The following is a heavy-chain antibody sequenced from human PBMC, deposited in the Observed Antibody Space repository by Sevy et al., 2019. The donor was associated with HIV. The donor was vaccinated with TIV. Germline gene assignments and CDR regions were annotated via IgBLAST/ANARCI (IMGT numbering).Heavy chain of an antibody. CDR2: IGRSSSHI. Sequence: GGSLRLSCAASGFSFSSYFINWVRQAPGKGLEWVASIGRSSSHIYYADSVKGRFTISRDNANNSLDLQMNSLRVDDTALYYCAREIEGNGNGYFDYWGQGALVTVSS. CDR1: GFSFSSYF. V-gene: IGHV3-21*01. J-gene: IGHJ4*02. CDR3: AREIEGNGNGYFDY. D-gene: IGHD2-8*01.